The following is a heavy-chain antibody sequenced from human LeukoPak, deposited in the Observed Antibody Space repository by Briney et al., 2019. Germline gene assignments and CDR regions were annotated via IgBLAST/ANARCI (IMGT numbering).Heavy chain of an antibody. Sequence: GGSLRLSCAASGFTFSSYEMNWVRQAPGEGLEWVSYISSSSNTMYYADSVKGRFTISRDNAKNSLYLQMNSLRDEDTAVYYCARAFDYWGQGTLVAVSS. J-gene: IGHJ4*02. CDR1: GFTFSSYE. CDR3: ARAFDY. CDR2: ISSSSNTM. V-gene: IGHV3-48*03.